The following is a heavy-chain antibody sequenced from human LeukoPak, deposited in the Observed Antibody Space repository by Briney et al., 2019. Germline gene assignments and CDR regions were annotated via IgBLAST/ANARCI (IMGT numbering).Heavy chain of an antibody. CDR3: ARGPTYIVVVPAPLPFDY. Sequence: PSETLSLTCTVSGGSVSSGSYYWSWIRQPPGKGLEWIGEINHSGSTNYNPSLKSRVTISVDTSKNQFSLKLSSVTAADTAVYYCARGPTYIVVVPAPLPFDYWGQGTLVTVSS. V-gene: IGHV4-39*07. D-gene: IGHD2-2*01. CDR2: INHSGST. J-gene: IGHJ4*02. CDR1: GGSVSSGSYY.